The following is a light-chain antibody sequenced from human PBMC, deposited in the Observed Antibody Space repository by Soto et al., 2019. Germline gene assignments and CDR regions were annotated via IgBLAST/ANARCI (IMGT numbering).Light chain of an antibody. Sequence: QSVLTRPASVYGAAGQAITISCTGTSSDVGGYNYVSWYQQHPGKAPKLMIYDVSNRPSGVSNRFSGSKSGNTASLTISGLQAEDEADYYCSSYTSSSWKVFGTGTKVTVL. CDR3: SSYTSSSWKV. V-gene: IGLV2-14*01. J-gene: IGLJ1*01. CDR2: DVS. CDR1: SSDVGGYNY.